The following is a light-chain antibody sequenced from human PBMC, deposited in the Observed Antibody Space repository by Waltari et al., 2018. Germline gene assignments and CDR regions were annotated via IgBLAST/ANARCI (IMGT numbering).Light chain of an antibody. V-gene: IGLV3-19*01. Sequence: SELTQDTAASVALGQTVTITCQGGSGRSYLEGWYQQTPSQAPVFVFYGQNKRPSGIPDRFSGSSSGNTASLTITGAQAEDEADYYCNYRDTSGNLLFGGGTKLTVL. J-gene: IGLJ2*01. CDR1: SGRSYL. CDR2: GQN. CDR3: NYRDTSGNLL.